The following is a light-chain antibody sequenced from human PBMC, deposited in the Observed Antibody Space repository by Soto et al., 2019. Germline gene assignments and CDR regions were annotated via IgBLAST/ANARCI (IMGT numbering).Light chain of an antibody. CDR1: QSVLYSSNNKNY. J-gene: IGKJ4*01. CDR3: QQYYSTPCT. Sequence: DIVMTQSPDSLAVSLGERATINCKSSQSVLYSSNNKNYLAWYQQKPGQPPKLLIYWASTRESGVPDRFSGSGSGTDFTLTISSLQAEDGAVYYCQQYYSTPCTFGGGTKVEIK. CDR2: WAS. V-gene: IGKV4-1*01.